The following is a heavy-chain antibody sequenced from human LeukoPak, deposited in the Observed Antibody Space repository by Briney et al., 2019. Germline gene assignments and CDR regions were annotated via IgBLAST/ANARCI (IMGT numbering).Heavy chain of an antibody. Sequence: PGRSLRLSCAASGFTFDDYAMHWVRQAPGKGLEWVSGISWNSGSIGYADSVKGRFTISGDNAKNSLYLQMNSLRAEDTALYYCAKEVGAAVGPDHLYYYGMDVWGQGTTVTVSS. CDR3: AKEVGAAVGPDHLYYYGMDV. CDR1: GFTFDDYA. CDR2: ISWNSGSI. J-gene: IGHJ6*02. D-gene: IGHD6-13*01. V-gene: IGHV3-9*01.